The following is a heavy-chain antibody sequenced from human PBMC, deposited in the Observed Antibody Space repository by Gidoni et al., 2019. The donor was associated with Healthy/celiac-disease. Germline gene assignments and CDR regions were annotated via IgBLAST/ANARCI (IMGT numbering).Heavy chain of an antibody. Sequence: EVQLVASGGVVVQPGGSLRLSCAASGFTFDDYTMHWVRQAPGKGLEWVSLISWDGGSTYYADAVKGRFTISRDNSKNSLYLQMNSLRTEDTALYYCAKVGGAIHDAFDIWGQGTMVTVSS. D-gene: IGHD3-16*02. CDR2: ISWDGGST. J-gene: IGHJ3*02. CDR1: GFTFDDYT. CDR3: AKVGGAIHDAFDI. V-gene: IGHV3-43*01.